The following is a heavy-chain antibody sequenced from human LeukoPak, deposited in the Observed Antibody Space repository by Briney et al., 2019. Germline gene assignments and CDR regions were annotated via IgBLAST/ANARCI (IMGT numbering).Heavy chain of an antibody. D-gene: IGHD3-22*01. Sequence: TGGSLRLSCAASGFTFSSYAMHWVRQAPGKGLEWVAVISYDGSNKYYADSVKGRFTISRDNSKNTLYLQMNSLRAEDTAVYYCASSYYYDSSGYTPRFDYYYMDVWGKGTTVTVSS. V-gene: IGHV3-30*04. CDR1: GFTFSSYA. CDR3: ASSYYYDSSGYTPRFDYYYMDV. J-gene: IGHJ6*03. CDR2: ISYDGSNK.